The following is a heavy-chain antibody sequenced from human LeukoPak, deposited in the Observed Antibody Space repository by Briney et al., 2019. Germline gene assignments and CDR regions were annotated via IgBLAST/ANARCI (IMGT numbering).Heavy chain of an antibody. CDR2: ISAYNGNT. Sequence: ASVKVSCKAFGYTFTSYGISWVRQAPGQGLEWMGWISAYNGNTNYAQKLQGRVTMTTDTSTSTAYMELRSLRSDDTAVYYCARVLLWFGELLYPFDYWGQGTLVTVSS. J-gene: IGHJ4*02. CDR3: ARVLLWFGELLYPFDY. V-gene: IGHV1-18*01. CDR1: GYTFTSYG. D-gene: IGHD3-10*01.